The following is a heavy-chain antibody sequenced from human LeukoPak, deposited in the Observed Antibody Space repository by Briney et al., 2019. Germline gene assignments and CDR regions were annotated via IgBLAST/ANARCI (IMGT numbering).Heavy chain of an antibody. V-gene: IGHV4-31*03. D-gene: IGHD3-10*01. CDR3: ARENGSGRSAIDY. J-gene: IGHJ4*02. Sequence: SQTLSLTCTVSGGSIVTGGYYWTWLRQHPGKGLEWIGYIYYSGSTYYNPSLKSRVTISVDTSNNQFSLKLTSVTAADTAVYYCARENGSGRSAIDYWGQGPVVTVSS. CDR1: GGSIVTGGYY. CDR2: IYYSGST.